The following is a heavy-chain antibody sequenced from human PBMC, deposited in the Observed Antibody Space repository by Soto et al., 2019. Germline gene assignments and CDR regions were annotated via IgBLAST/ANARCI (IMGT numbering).Heavy chain of an antibody. D-gene: IGHD6-13*01. CDR1: GFTFSSYG. Sequence: PGGSLRLSCAASGFTFSSYGMHWVRQAPGKGLEWVAVIWYDGSNKYYADSVKGRFTISRDNSKNTLYLQMNSLRAEDTAVYYCARDPLVLQGTPADYWGQGTLVTVSS. CDR2: IWYDGSNK. J-gene: IGHJ4*02. CDR3: ARDPLVLQGTPADY. V-gene: IGHV3-33*01.